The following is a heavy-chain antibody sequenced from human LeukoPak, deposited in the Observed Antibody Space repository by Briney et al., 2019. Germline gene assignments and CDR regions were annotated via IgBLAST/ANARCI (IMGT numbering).Heavy chain of an antibody. J-gene: IGHJ4*02. CDR2: VYQSGTT. D-gene: IGHD2-15*01. CDR3: ARRRCSGGSCSPFDY. CDR1: GFPISSGYY. Sequence: SETLSLTCSVSGFPISSGYYWGWIRQSPGKGLEWIGSVYQSGTTHYNPSFQSRLTISVDTSKSQFSLEMSSVTAADTAIYYCARRRCSGGSCSPFDYWGQGSQVTVSS. V-gene: IGHV4-38-2*01.